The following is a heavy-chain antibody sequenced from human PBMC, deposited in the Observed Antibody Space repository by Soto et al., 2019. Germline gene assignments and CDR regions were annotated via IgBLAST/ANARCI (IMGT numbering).Heavy chain of an antibody. CDR2: IRNKPNGYTT. CDR1: GFTFSALY. Sequence: EVQLVESGGDLVQPGGSLRLSCAASGFTFSALYMDWVRQAPGKGLEWVGRIRNKPNGYTTDYAASVKGRFTVSRDDSENSLVLQMNLLKTEDTAVYYCVRVAHGDFFDHWGRGPLVTVSS. CDR3: VRVAHGDFFDH. V-gene: IGHV3-72*01. J-gene: IGHJ4*02. D-gene: IGHD4-17*01.